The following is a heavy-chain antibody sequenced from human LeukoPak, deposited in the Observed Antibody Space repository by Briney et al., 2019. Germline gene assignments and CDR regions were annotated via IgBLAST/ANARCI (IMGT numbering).Heavy chain of an antibody. Sequence: PGGSLRLSCAASGFTFSSYAMSWVRQAPGKGLEWVSAISGSGGSTYYADSVKGRFTISRDNSKNTLYLQMNSLRAEDTAVYYCAKDPRDILTAYYYYYYGMDVWGQGTTVTASS. D-gene: IGHD3-9*01. J-gene: IGHJ6*02. CDR1: GFTFSSYA. CDR3: AKDPRDILTAYYYYYYGMDV. V-gene: IGHV3-23*01. CDR2: ISGSGGST.